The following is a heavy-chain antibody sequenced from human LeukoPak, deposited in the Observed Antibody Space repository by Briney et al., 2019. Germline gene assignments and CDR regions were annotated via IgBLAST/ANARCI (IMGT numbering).Heavy chain of an antibody. CDR1: GYTFTGYY. D-gene: IGHD3-10*01. J-gene: IGHJ5*02. CDR2: INPNSGGT. CDR3: ARDPFGNYYGSGMRFDP. V-gene: IGHV1-2*02. Sequence: HGASVKVSCKASGYTFTGYYMHWVRQAPGQGLEWMGWINPNSGGTNYAQKFQGRVTMTRDTSISTAYMELSRLRSDDTAVYYCARDPFGNYYGSGMRFDPWGQGTLVTVSS.